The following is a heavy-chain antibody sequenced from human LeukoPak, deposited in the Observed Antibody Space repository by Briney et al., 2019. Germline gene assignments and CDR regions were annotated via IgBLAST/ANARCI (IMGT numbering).Heavy chain of an antibody. Sequence: PGGSLRLSCAASGFSFSDYYMSWIRQAPGRGLGWVSYISSSGSTMYYADSVKGRFTISRDNAKNSLYLQMNSLRAEDTAVYYCARRAGAYSHPYDYWGQGTLVTVSS. J-gene: IGHJ4*02. CDR1: GFSFSDYY. V-gene: IGHV3-11*01. D-gene: IGHD4/OR15-4a*01. CDR3: ARRAGAYSHPYDY. CDR2: ISSSGSTM.